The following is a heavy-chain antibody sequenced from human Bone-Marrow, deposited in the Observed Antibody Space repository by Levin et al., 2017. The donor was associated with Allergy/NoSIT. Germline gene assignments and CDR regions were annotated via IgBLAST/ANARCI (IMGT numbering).Heavy chain of an antibody. V-gene: IGHV4-59*01. J-gene: IGHJ3*02. CDR1: GGSISSYY. Sequence: SETLSLTCTVSGGSISSYYWNWIRQPPGKGLECVGFIYYTGSTNYSPSLKSRVTISLDTSKNQFSLKLTSVTAADTAVYYCARSGSNYGSDAFDIWGQGTMVPGSS. CDR2: IYYTGST. CDR3: ARSGSNYGSDAFDI. D-gene: IGHD5-18*01.